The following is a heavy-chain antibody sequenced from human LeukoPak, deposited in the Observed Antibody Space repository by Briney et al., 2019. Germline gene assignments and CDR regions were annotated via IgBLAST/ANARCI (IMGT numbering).Heavy chain of an antibody. CDR3: ARLVAGQWLISDY. Sequence: SETLSLTCTVSGGSISSYYWSWIRQPPGKGLEWIGYISYSGSTYYNSSLTSRVTISVDTSNNQFSLKLISVTAADTAVYYCARLVAGQWLISDYWGQGTLVTVSS. D-gene: IGHD6-19*01. V-gene: IGHV4-59*08. CDR1: GGSISSYY. CDR2: ISYSGST. J-gene: IGHJ4*02.